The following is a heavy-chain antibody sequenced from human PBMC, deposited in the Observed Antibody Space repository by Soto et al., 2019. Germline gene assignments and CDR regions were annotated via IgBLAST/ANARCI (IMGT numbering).Heavy chain of an antibody. Sequence: LRLSCAASGFSFSSYGMHWVRQAPGKGLEWVAMISYDGTDEYYADSVKGRFTISRDNSKNAVYLQMNSLRAEDTAVYYCARNLNGYGNWDYWGQGNLVTVSS. CDR3: ARNLNGYGNWDY. V-gene: IGHV3-30*03. D-gene: IGHD1-1*01. CDR1: GFSFSSYG. CDR2: ISYDGTDE. J-gene: IGHJ4*02.